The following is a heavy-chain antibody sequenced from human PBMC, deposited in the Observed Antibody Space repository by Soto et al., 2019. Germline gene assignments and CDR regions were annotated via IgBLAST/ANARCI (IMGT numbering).Heavy chain of an antibody. Sequence: SETLSLTCIVSGGSMSNYYWGWFRQPPGKGLEWIAYIYYTGSTNYNPSLKSRVTISVDTSKNQFSLKLSSVTAADTAVYYCARQGGGSSGYYYFDYWGQGTLVTRLL. CDR1: GGSMSNYY. V-gene: IGHV4-59*08. J-gene: IGHJ4*02. D-gene: IGHD3-22*01. CDR2: IYYTGST. CDR3: ARQGGGSSGYYYFDY.